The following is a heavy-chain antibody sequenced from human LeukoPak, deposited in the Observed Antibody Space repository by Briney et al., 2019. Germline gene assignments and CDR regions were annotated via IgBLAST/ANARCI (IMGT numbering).Heavy chain of an antibody. V-gene: IGHV3-30*02. D-gene: IGHD2-15*01. CDR2: IRYDGSNT. CDR1: GFTFNNYG. CDR3: AKGGSTYSYSFDY. J-gene: IGHJ4*02. Sequence: GGSLRLSCAASGFTFNNYGMHWVRQVPGKGLEWVTFIRYDGSNTYYADSVKGRFTISRDNSRNTLYLQMDSLRAEDTAVYYCAKGGSTYSYSFDYWGQGTLVTVSS.